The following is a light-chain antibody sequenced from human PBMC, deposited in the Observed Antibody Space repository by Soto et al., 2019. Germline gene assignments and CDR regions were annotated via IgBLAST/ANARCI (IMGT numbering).Light chain of an antibody. V-gene: IGLV3-21*02. CDR2: DDS. CDR1: KIGSKS. Sequence: SYELAQPPSVSVAPGQTARITCGGNKIGSKSVHWYQQKPGQAPVLVVCDDSDRPSGIPERFSGSNSGNTATLTISRVEAGDEADYYCQVWDSGSDHYVFGTGTKVTVL. J-gene: IGLJ1*01. CDR3: QVWDSGSDHYV.